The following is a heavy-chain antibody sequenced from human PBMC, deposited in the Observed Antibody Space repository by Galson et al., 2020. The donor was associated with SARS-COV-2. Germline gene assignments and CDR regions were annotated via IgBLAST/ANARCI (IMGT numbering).Heavy chain of an antibody. D-gene: IGHD6-6*01. CDR2: ISGSGGST. CDR1: GFTFSSYA. Sequence: GESLKISCAASGFTFSSYAMSWVRQAPGKGLEWVSAISGSGGSTYYADSVKGRFTISRDNSKNTLYLQMNSLRAEDTAVYYCAKDIAARQAVGFDIWGQGTMVTVSS. V-gene: IGHV3-23*01. CDR3: AKDIAARQAVGFDI. J-gene: IGHJ3*02.